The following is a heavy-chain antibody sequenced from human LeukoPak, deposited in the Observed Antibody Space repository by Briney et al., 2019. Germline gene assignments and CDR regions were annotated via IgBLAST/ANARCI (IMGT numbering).Heavy chain of an antibody. CDR1: GFTFSSQG. D-gene: IGHD4-17*01. J-gene: IGHJ4*02. CDR3: AKEGFGDYDDFDY. Sequence: GGSLRLSCTASGFTFSSQGMSWVRQAPGKGLEWVSTISRSGGSTYYADSVKGRFTISRDNSKNTLYLQLNSLRTEDTAVYYCAKEGFGDYDDFDYWGQGTLVTVSS. CDR2: ISRSGGST. V-gene: IGHV3-23*01.